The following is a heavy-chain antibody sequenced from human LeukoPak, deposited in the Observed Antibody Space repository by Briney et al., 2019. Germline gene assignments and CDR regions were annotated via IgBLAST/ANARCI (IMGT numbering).Heavy chain of an antibody. J-gene: IGHJ6*03. CDR2: INSDGSST. CDR1: GFTFSSYW. V-gene: IGHV3-74*01. D-gene: IGHD5-18*01. Sequence: GGSLRLSCAASGFTFSSYWMHWVRQAPGQGLVWVSRINSDGSSTSYADSVKGRFTISRDNAKNTLYLQMNSLRAEDTAVYYCARAKWLIYMDVWGKGTTVTISS. CDR3: ARAKWLIYMDV.